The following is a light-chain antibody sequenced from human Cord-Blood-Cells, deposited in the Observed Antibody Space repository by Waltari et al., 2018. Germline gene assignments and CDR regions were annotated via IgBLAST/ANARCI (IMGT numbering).Light chain of an antibody. Sequence: DIQMTQSPSSLSASVGDRVTITCRASQSISSYLNWYQQKPGKAPKLLIYAASSLQSGLPPRFSGSVSGTDFTLTISSLQPEEFATYYCQQSYSTRQYTVGQGTKLEIK. CDR2: AAS. CDR3: QQSYSTRQYT. CDR1: QSISSY. J-gene: IGKJ2*01. V-gene: IGKV1-39*01.